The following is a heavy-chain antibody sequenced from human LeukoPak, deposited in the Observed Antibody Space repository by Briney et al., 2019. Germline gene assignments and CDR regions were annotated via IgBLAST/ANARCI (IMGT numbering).Heavy chain of an antibody. CDR3: ARDGSGFYYYYYMDV. CDR1: GFTFTDYS. CDR2: ISTGGTYT. J-gene: IGHJ6*03. Sequence: GGSLRLSCAASGFTFTDYSMTWVRQAPGKGLEWVSSISTGGTYTFYSDSVKGRFTISRDNRKNTLYLQMSSLSAEDTAVYYCARDGSGFYYYYYMDVWGRGTAVTVS. V-gene: IGHV3-21*01. D-gene: IGHD6-25*01.